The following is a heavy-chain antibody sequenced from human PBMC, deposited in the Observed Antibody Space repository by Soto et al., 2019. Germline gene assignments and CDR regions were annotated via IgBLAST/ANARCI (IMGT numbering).Heavy chain of an antibody. V-gene: IGHV3-33*01. D-gene: IGHD3-10*01. CDR3: ARAGMVDHYYGSGSYYQH. Sequence: TGGSLRLSCAASGFTFSSYGMHWVRQAPGKGLEWVAVIWYDGSNKYYADSVKGRFTISRDNSKNTLYLQMNSLRAEDTAVYYCARAGMVDHYYGSGSYYQHWGQGTLVTASS. J-gene: IGHJ1*01. CDR2: IWYDGSNK. CDR1: GFTFSSYG.